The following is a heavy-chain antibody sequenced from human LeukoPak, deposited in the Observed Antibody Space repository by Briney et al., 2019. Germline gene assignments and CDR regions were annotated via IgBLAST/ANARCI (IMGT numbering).Heavy chain of an antibody. CDR3: ARGPGGAFDF. D-gene: IGHD1-1*01. J-gene: IGHJ3*01. CDR1: GFTFSSYA. Sequence: GGSLRLSCAASGFTFSSYAMSWVRQAPGKGLEWVSYISGSSSTIYYADSVKGRFTISRDNAKNSLYLQINTLRAEDTAVYYCARGPGGAFDFWGQGAMVTVSS. V-gene: IGHV3-48*01. CDR2: ISGSSSTI.